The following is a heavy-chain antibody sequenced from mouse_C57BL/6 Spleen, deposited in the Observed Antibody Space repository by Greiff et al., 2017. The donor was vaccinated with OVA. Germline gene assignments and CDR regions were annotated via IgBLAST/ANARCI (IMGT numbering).Heavy chain of an antibody. J-gene: IGHJ2*01. V-gene: IGHV1-15*01. Sequence: QVQLQQSGAELVRPGASVTLSCKASGYTFTDYEMHWVKQTPVHGLEWIGAIDPETGGTAYNQKFKGKAILTADKSSSTAYMELRSLTSEDSAVYYCTRFLYYFDYWGQGTNLTVSS. CDR1: GYTFTDYE. CDR2: IDPETGGT. CDR3: TRFLYYFDY.